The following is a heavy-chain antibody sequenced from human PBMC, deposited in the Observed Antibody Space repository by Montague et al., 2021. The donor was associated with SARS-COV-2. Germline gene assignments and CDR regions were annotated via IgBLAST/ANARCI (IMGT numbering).Heavy chain of an antibody. V-gene: IGHV3-23*01. D-gene: IGHD4-23*01. J-gene: IGHJ4*02. Sequence: SLRLSCAASGFTFSDYAMAWVRQAPGKGLEWVSILSTTGGSTYYADSVKGRFIISRDNSKNALYLQMNSLRAEDTARYYCVKDGSVASTGYFDSWGQGTLVTVSS. CDR3: VKDGSVASTGYFDS. CDR1: GFTFSDYA. CDR2: LSTTGGST.